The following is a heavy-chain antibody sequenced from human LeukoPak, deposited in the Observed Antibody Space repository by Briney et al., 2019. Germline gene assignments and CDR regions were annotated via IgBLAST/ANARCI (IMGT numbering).Heavy chain of an antibody. J-gene: IGHJ5*02. D-gene: IGHD1-26*01. CDR1: GGSISSGSYY. CDR2: IYYSGDS. V-gene: IGHV4-31*03. Sequence: KTSQTLSLTCTVSGGSISSGSYYWSWIRQHPGKGLEWIGNIYYSGDSYYNPSLKSRVTISVDTSKNQFSLQLSSVTAADTAVYYCARHYYSGSSWGLFDPWGQGTLGTVSS. CDR3: ARHYYSGSSWGLFDP.